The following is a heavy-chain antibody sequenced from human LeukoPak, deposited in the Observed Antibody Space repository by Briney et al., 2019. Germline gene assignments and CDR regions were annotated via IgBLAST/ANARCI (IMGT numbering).Heavy chain of an antibody. D-gene: IGHD2-15*01. J-gene: IGHJ5*02. CDR2: IFYSGST. CDR3: ARDPPPYCSGGSCYQRTYNWFDP. V-gene: IGHV4-39*07. Sequence: PSETLSLTCTVSSGSISTSNYYWGWVRQPPGKALEWIGNIFYSGSTYYSPSLKSRITISVDTSKNQFSLKLSSVTAADTAVYYCARDPPPYCSGGSCYQRTYNWFDPWGQGTPVTVSS. CDR1: SGSISTSNYY.